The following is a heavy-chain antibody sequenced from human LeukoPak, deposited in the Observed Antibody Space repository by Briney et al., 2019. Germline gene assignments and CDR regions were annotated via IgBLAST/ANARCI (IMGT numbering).Heavy chain of an antibody. V-gene: IGHV3-23*01. CDR3: AKDRPNYYGSNGHYYRRDGDY. D-gene: IGHD3-22*01. Sequence: PGGSLRLSCAASGFTFSIYAMSWVRQAPGEGLQWVSSITSGGDGTYYADSVKGRFTISRDNSENMLYLQMNSLRVEDTAVYFCAKDRPNYYGSNGHYYRRDGDYWGQGTLVTVSS. CDR2: ITSGGDGT. J-gene: IGHJ4*02. CDR1: GFTFSIYA.